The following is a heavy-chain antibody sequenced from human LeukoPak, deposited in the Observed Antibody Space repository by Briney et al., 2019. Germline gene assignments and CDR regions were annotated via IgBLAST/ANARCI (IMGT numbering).Heavy chain of an antibody. CDR2: IQYDGSIK. V-gene: IGHV3-30*02. J-gene: IGHJ5*02. CDR3: TRDSGSGWYEAHFDP. Sequence: GGSLRLSCAASGFTFNTYGIHWARQAPGKGLEWVAFIQYDGSIKYYGDSVKGRFTISRDNSTNTLYLKMNSLRTEDTAVYYCTRDSGSGWYEAHFDPWGQGTLVTVSS. D-gene: IGHD6-19*01. CDR1: GFTFNTYG.